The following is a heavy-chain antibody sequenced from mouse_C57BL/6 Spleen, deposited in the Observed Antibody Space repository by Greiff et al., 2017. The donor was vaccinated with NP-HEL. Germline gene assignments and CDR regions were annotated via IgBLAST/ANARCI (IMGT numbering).Heavy chain of an antibody. CDR2: ILPGSGST. Sequence: VQLQQSGAELMKPGASVKLSCKATGYTFTGYWIEWVKQRPGHGLEWIGEILPGSGSTNYNEKFKGKATFTADTSSNTAYMHLSSLTTEDYAIYYCARPNRKDYAIDYWGQGTSVTVSS. CDR3: ARPNRKDYAIDY. D-gene: IGHD4-1*01. J-gene: IGHJ4*01. V-gene: IGHV1-9*01. CDR1: GYTFTGYW.